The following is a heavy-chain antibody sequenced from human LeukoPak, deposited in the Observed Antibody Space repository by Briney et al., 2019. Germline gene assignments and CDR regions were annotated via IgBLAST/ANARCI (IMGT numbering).Heavy chain of an antibody. CDR1: GFTFSSYG. J-gene: IGHJ4*02. CDR3: AKESGGNFATFFDY. CDR2: IWYGGSNK. D-gene: IGHD4-23*01. V-gene: IGHV3-30*02. Sequence: GGSLRLSCAASGFTFSSYGMHWVRQAPGKGLEWVAVIWYGGSNKYYADSVKGRFTISRDNSKNTLYLQMNSLRAEDTAVYYCAKESGGNFATFFDYWGQGTLVTVSS.